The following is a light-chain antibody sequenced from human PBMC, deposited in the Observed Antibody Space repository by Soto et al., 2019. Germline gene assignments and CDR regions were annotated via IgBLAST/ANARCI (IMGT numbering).Light chain of an antibody. CDR1: QSISSW. V-gene: IGKV1-33*01. CDR2: DAS. J-gene: IGKJ5*01. Sequence: DIQVTQSPSTLSASVGDRVRITCRASQSISSWLAWYQQKSGKAPKLLIYDASDLETGVPSRFSGSGSGTDFTFTISSLQPEDIATYYCQQYDNLPITFGQGTRLEIK. CDR3: QQYDNLPIT.